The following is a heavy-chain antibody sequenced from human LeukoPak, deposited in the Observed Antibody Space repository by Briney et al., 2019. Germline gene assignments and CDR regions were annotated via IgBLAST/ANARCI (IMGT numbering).Heavy chain of an antibody. V-gene: IGHV5-51*01. CDR3: ARPAAMGYYGMDV. D-gene: IGHD5-18*01. J-gene: IGHJ6*02. CDR2: IYPGDSDT. CDR1: GYSFTSYW. Sequence: GASLQISCKGSGYSFTSYWIGWVRPLPGKGLEWMGIIYPGDSDTRYSPSFQGQVTISADKSISTAYLQWSSLKASDTAMYYCARPAAMGYYGMDVWGQGTTVTVSS.